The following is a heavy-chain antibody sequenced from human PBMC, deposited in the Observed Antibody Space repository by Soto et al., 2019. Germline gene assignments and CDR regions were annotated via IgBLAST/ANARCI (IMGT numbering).Heavy chain of an antibody. J-gene: IGHJ4*02. CDR3: ANSDGGYEIIYFDF. CDR2: IYYNDDR. CDR1: GFSFTTAGVA. D-gene: IGHD5-12*01. V-gene: IGHV2-5*01. Sequence: SGPTLVNPTQTLTLTCTFSGFSFTTAGVAVGWIRQTPGGALEWLTLIYYNDDRRFSPSLKTRLTITGDTSKNQVVLSLTNVDPGDTATYFCANSDGGYEIIYFDFWGQGIPVTVSS.